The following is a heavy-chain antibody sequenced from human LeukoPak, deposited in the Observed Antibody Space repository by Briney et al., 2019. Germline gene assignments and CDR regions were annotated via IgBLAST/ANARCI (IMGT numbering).Heavy chain of an antibody. CDR1: GYTFTSYA. Sequence: VASVKVSCKAPGYTFTSYAMHWVRQAPGQRLEWMGWINAGNGNTKYSQKFQGRVTITRDTSASTAYMELSSLRSEDTAVYYCARDFVAGLYYFDYWGQGTLVTVSS. J-gene: IGHJ4*02. CDR2: INAGNGNT. D-gene: IGHD6-19*01. V-gene: IGHV1-3*01. CDR3: ARDFVAGLYYFDY.